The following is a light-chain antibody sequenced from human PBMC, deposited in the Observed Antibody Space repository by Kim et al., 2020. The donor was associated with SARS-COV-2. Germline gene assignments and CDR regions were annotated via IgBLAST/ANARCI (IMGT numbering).Light chain of an antibody. CDR3: QQYQNVPRT. J-gene: IGKJ2*01. V-gene: IGKV1-33*01. CDR2: DAS. Sequence: SVSVGGRVTITCQASQDIDYYLNWYQQEPSKAPKVLSYDASKLKTGAPSRFSGSGSGTHFTFSISSLQPEDIAAYYCQQYQNVPRTFGQRAKLEI. CDR1: QDIDYY.